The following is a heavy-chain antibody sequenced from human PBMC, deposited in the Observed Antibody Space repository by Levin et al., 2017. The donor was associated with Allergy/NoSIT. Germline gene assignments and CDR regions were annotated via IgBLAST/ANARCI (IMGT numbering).Heavy chain of an antibody. D-gene: IGHD1-1*01. CDR2: IYHLGGT. Sequence: PSETLSLTCSVSGGSINSADYHWRWIRQPPGKGLEYIGSIYHLGGTLYSPSLKSRLTMSLDTSKNQFSLQLRSVTAADTAVYYCGRTRSIGGTDLWGQGTLVSVSS. J-gene: IGHJ5*02. V-gene: IGHV4-30-4*01. CDR3: GRTRSIGGTDL. CDR1: GGSINSADYH.